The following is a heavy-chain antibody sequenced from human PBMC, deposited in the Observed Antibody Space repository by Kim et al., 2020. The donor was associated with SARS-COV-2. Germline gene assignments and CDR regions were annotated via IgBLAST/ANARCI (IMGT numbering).Heavy chain of an antibody. CDR2: IGWNSVTI. D-gene: IGHD5-12*01. CDR1: GFTFDDYA. CDR3: ARRGYSAYEKGFDI. Sequence: GGSLRLSCAASGFTFDDYAMHWVRQGPGKGLEWVSGIGWNSVTIGYADSVKGRFTISRDNAKNSLYLQMNSLRPEDTALYFCARRGYSAYEKGFDIWGQGTMVTVSS. V-gene: IGHV3-9*01. J-gene: IGHJ3*02.